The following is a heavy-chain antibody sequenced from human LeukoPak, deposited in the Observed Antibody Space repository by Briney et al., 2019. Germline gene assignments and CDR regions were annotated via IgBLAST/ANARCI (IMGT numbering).Heavy chain of an antibody. CDR3: AKYYDSSYYYGRFDY. V-gene: IGHV3-11*01. J-gene: IGHJ4*02. CDR1: GSTFSDYY. D-gene: IGHD3-22*01. CDR2: IRSSGRTI. Sequence: GASQRLSCAASGSTFSDYYMSSIRHAPRKGLEWVSYIRSSGRTIYYAHSMKGRLTISRVNGKRSLYLQMNSLRAERQALYYCAKYYDSSYYYGRFDYWGQGTLVTVSS.